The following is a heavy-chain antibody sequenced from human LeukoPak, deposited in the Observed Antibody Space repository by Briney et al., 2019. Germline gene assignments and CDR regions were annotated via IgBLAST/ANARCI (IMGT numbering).Heavy chain of an antibody. J-gene: IGHJ6*02. CDR1: GLTFSSYC. D-gene: IGHD3-16*01. V-gene: IGHV3-7*03. CDR3: ARGGGLDA. Sequence: GGSLRLSCAASGLTFSSYCMNWARQAPGKGLEWVGSINYNGNVNYYVDSVKGRFTISRDNAKNSLYLQMSNLRAEDTAVYFCARGGGLDAWGQGATVTVSS. CDR2: INYNGNVN.